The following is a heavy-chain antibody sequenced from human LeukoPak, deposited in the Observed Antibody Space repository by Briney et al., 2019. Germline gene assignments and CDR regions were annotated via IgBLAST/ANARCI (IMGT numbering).Heavy chain of an antibody. J-gene: IGHJ4*02. Sequence: ASVKVSCKTSGYTFTSHEITWLRQAPGQGLEWMGCISAYSGDTKFSQKFQGRLTMTTDTSTTTAYMELRSLRSDDTAIYYCARDFGRWGRYRLFDFWGQGTLVTVSS. CDR1: GYTFTSHE. D-gene: IGHD3-16*02. CDR3: ARDFGRWGRYRLFDF. CDR2: ISAYSGDT. V-gene: IGHV1-18*01.